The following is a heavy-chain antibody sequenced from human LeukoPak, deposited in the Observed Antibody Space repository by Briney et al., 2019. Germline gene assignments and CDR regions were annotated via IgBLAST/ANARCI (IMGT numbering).Heavy chain of an antibody. CDR3: ARPQYSSSWTNSDY. CDR1: GASISSYY. J-gene: IGHJ4*02. Sequence: ETLSLTCTVSGASISSYYWGWIRQPPGKGLEWIGSIYYSGSTYYNPSLKSRVTISVDTSKNQFSLKLSSVTAADTAVYYCARPQYSSSWTNSDYWGQGTLVTVSS. V-gene: IGHV4-39*01. D-gene: IGHD6-13*01. CDR2: IYYSGST.